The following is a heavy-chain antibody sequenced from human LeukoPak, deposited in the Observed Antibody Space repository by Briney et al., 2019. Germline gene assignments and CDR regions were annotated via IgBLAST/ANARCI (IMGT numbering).Heavy chain of an antibody. CDR2: IYTSGST. D-gene: IGHD3-16*02. Sequence: SETLSLTCTVSGGSISSYYWSWIRQPAGKGLEWIGRIYTSGSTNYNPSLKSRVTISVDTSKNQFSLKLSSVTAADTAVYYCAAHRDYVWGSYRYPPSFDYWGQGTLVTVSS. V-gene: IGHV4-4*07. CDR1: GGSISSYY. CDR3: AAHRDYVWGSYRYPPSFDY. J-gene: IGHJ4*02.